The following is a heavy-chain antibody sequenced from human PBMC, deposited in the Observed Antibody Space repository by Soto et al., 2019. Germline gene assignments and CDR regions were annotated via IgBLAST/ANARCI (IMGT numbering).Heavy chain of an antibody. V-gene: IGHV4-59*01. CDR1: GGSISSYY. Sequence: SETLSLTCTVSGGSISSYYWSWIRQPPGKGLEWIGYIYYSGSTNYNPSLKSRVTISVDTSKNQFSLKLSSVTAADTAVYYCARLYCSGGSCYEDYWGQGTLVTVS. CDR2: IYYSGST. D-gene: IGHD2-15*01. CDR3: ARLYCSGGSCYEDY. J-gene: IGHJ4*02.